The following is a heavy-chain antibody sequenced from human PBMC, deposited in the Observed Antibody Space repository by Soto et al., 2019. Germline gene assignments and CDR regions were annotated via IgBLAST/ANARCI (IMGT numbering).Heavy chain of an antibody. D-gene: IGHD6-19*01. J-gene: IGHJ3*02. CDR3: ARGGHTSGWYLDDAFDI. CDR2: IIPVYGTT. CDR1: GGTFSSYA. Sequence: SVKVSCKASGGTFSSYAISWVRQAPGQRLEWMGGIIPVYGTTNYSQKFQGRVTITRDTSASTAYMELSSLRSEDTAVYYCARGGHTSGWYLDDAFDIWGQGTMVTVSS. V-gene: IGHV1-69*05.